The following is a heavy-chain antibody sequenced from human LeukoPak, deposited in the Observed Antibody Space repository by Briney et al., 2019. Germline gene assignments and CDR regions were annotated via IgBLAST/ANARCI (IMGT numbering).Heavy chain of an antibody. CDR2: INHSRST. CDR1: GGSFSGYY. V-gene: IGHV4-34*01. J-gene: IGHJ4*02. CDR3: ARGARYYYDSSGYDY. Sequence: SETLSLTCAVYGGSFSGYYWSWIRQPPGKGLEWIGEINHSRSTNYNPSLKSRVTISVDTSKNQFSLKLSSVTAADTAVYYCARGARYYYDSSGYDYWGQGTLVTVSS. D-gene: IGHD3-22*01.